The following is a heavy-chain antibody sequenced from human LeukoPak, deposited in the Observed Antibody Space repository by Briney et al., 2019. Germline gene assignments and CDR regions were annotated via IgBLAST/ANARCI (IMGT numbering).Heavy chain of an antibody. J-gene: IGHJ6*03. CDR3: ARDPYNGYYGDDYYYYMDV. CDR1: GFTFSSYT. D-gene: IGHD4-17*01. V-gene: IGHV3-21*01. Sequence: GGSLRLSCAASGFTFSSYTMNWVRQTPGKGLEWVSSITRDSIYTFYADSVKGRFTISRDNAKNSLSLQMNSLRAEDTAVYYCARDPYNGYYGDDYYYYMDVWGKGTTVTISS. CDR2: ITRDSIYT.